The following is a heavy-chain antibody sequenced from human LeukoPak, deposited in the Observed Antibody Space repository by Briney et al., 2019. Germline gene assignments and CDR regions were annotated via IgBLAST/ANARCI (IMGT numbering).Heavy chain of an antibody. CDR2: ISSSSSTI. Sequence: GGSLRLSCAVSGFTFSSYSMNWVRQAPGKGLEWVSYISSSSSTIYYADSVKGRFTISRDNAKNSLYLQMNSLRAEDTAVYYCARDCTAAAGVSVDPLGQGTLVTVSS. J-gene: IGHJ5*02. CDR3: ARDCTAAAGVSVDP. CDR1: GFTFSSYS. D-gene: IGHD6-13*01. V-gene: IGHV3-48*04.